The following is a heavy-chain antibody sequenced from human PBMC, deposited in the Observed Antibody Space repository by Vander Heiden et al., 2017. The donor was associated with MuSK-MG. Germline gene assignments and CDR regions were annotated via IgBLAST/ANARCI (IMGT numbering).Heavy chain of an antibody. Sequence: EVQLVESGGGLVKPGGSLRLSWPASGFTFSSYSMNWVRQAPGKGLEWVSSISSSSSYIYYADSVKGRFTISRDNAKNSLYLQMNSLRAEDTAVYYCAREGMRYCSGGSCYPLDYWGQGTLVTVSS. CDR3: AREGMRYCSGGSCYPLDY. D-gene: IGHD2-15*01. J-gene: IGHJ4*02. CDR2: ISSSSSYI. CDR1: GFTFSSYS. V-gene: IGHV3-21*01.